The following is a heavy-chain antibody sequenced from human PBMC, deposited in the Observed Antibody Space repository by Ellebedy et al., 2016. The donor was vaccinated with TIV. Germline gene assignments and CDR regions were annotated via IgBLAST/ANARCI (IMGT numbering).Heavy chain of an antibody. CDR3: TTGVTMGENRFFDS. D-gene: IGHD2-21*02. J-gene: IGHJ5*01. V-gene: IGHV1-8*01. CDR1: GYNFTSYD. Sequence: AASVKVSCKASGYNFTSYDINWVRQAPGQGLEWMGWMNPKTNNTVYAQKFQGRVTMTRNTPIKTAYLALTSLKFDDTAVYFCTTGVTMGENRFFDSWGQGTLVIVSS. CDR2: MNPKTNNT.